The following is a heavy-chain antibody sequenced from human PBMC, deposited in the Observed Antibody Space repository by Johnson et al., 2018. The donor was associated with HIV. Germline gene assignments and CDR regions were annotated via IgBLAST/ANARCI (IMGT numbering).Heavy chain of an antibody. D-gene: IGHD2-21*02. Sequence: QVQLVESGGGVVQPGGSLRLSCAASGFTFSSYGMHWVRQAPGKGLAWVAFIRYDGSNKYYADSVKGRFTMSRDNSKNTLYLQMKSLRAEDTAIYYCAKDDNLGVWYSDAFDIWGQGTVVTVSS. CDR1: GFTFSSYG. J-gene: IGHJ3*02. CDR3: AKDDNLGVWYSDAFDI. V-gene: IGHV3-30*02. CDR2: IRYDGSNK.